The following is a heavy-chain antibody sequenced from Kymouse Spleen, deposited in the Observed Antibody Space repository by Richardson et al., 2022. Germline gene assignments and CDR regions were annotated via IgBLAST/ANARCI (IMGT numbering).Heavy chain of an antibody. Sequence: QLQLQESGPGLVKPSETLSLTCTVSGGSISSSSYYWGWIRQPPGKGLEWIGSIYYSGSTYYNPSLKSRVTISVDTSKNQFSLKLSSVTAADTAVYYCARHGITGTTGLWFGELNWFDPWGQGTLVTVSS. J-gene: IGHJ5*02. CDR2: IYYSGST. CDR1: GGSISSSSYY. CDR3: ARHGITGTTGLWFGELNWFDP. D-gene: IGHD1-7*01. V-gene: IGHV4-39*01.